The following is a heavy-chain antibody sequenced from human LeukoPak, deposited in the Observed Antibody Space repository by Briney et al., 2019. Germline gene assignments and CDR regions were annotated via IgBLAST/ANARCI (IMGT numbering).Heavy chain of an antibody. CDR1: GGSISSYY. CDR2: FYYSGST. J-gene: IGHJ6*02. D-gene: IGHD5-18*01. Sequence: SETLSLTCTVSGGSISSYYWGWIRQPPGKGLEWIGSFYYSGSTYYNPSLKSRVTISVDTSKNQFSLKLSSVTAADTAVYYCARDSVDTADFYYYGMDVWGQGTTVTVSS. V-gene: IGHV4-39*07. CDR3: ARDSVDTADFYYYGMDV.